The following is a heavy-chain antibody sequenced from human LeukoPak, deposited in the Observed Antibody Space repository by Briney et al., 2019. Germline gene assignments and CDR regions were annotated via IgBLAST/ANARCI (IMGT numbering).Heavy chain of an antibody. CDR1: GFTFSSYS. CDR2: ISSSNYYI. D-gene: IGHD5-18*01. CDR3: ARSRRRQLDAFDI. Sequence: GGSLRLSCAASGFTFSSYSMNWVRQAPGKGLEWVSSISSSNYYIYYADSMKGRFTFSRDNAKNSLFLQMNSLRAEDTAVYYCARSRRRQLDAFDIWGQGTKVTVSS. J-gene: IGHJ3*02. V-gene: IGHV3-21*01.